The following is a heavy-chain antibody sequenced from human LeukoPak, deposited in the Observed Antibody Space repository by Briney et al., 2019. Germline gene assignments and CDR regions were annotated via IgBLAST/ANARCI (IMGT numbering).Heavy chain of an antibody. J-gene: IGHJ5*02. CDR2: ISSSGGRT. Sequence: GGSLRLSCAASGFTFSNYAMTWVRQAPGKGLDWVSAISSSGGRTYSADSVKGRFPISRDNSKNTLYLQVNSLRAEDTAVYFCAKAASSVLYYDRSDYFLYNWLDPWGQGTLVTVSS. D-gene: IGHD3-22*01. V-gene: IGHV3-23*01. CDR3: AKAASSVLYYDRSDYFLYNWLDP. CDR1: GFTFSNYA.